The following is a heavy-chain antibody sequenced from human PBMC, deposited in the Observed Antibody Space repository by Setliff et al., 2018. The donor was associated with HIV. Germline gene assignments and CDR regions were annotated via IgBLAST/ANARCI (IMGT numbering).Heavy chain of an antibody. V-gene: IGHV3-30*02. D-gene: IGHD5-12*01. J-gene: IGHJ5*02. CDR2: IWSDGSKI. CDR3: AKDRGQGYSGYYGCDS. CDR1: GFTFNNFG. Sequence: GGSLRLSCAASGFTFNNFGMHWVRQAPGLGLEWVAFIWSDGSKIFYADSVKGRFTISRDNSKNTVYLEMNSLRGDDTAVYFCAKDRGQGYSGYYGCDSWGQGTLVTVSS.